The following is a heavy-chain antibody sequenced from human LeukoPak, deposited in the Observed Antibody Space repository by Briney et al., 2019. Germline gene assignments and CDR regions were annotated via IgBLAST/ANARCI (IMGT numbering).Heavy chain of an antibody. J-gene: IGHJ4*02. CDR1: GFTFSSYA. CDR3: ARALDIVVVVAATPVDY. CDR2: ISYDGSNK. Sequence: PGGSLRLSCAASGFTFSSYAMHWVRQAPGKGLERVAVISYDGSNKYYADSVKGRFTISRDNSKNTLYLQMNSLRAEDTAVYYCARALDIVVVVAATPVDYWGQGTLVTVSS. D-gene: IGHD2-15*01. V-gene: IGHV3-30*04.